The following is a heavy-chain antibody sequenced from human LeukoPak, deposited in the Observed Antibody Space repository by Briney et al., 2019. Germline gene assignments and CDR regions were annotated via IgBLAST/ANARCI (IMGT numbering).Heavy chain of an antibody. CDR3: AGGSGWLIDY. J-gene: IGHJ4*02. V-gene: IGHV3-7*01. CDR1: GFTFSSYW. D-gene: IGHD6-19*01. CDR2: IKQDGSET. Sequence: GGSLRLSCAASGFTFSSYWMNWVRQAPGKGLEWVANIKQDGSETYYVDSVKGRFTISRDNTKNSLYLQMNSLRAEDTAVYYCAGGSGWLIDYWGQGTLVTVSS.